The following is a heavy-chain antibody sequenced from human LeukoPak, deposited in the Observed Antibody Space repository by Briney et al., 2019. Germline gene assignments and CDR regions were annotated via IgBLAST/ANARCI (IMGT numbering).Heavy chain of an antibody. V-gene: IGHV4-59*01. CDR2: IYYTGST. Sequence: SETLSLTCTVSGDSIDSYYWSWIRQPPGKGLEGIGYIYYTGSTDYHPSLKSRVTISLDTSKNQFSLKLTSVTAADTAVYYCARVYQSAEYYFDYWGQGNLVSVSS. CDR1: GDSIDSYY. J-gene: IGHJ4*02. D-gene: IGHD2-2*01. CDR3: ARVYQSAEYYFDY.